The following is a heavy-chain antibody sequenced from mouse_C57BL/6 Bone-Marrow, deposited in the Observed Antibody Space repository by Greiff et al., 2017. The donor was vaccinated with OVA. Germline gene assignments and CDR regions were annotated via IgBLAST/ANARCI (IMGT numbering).Heavy chain of an antibody. CDR3: TTRYSNYAMDY. V-gene: IGHV14-4*01. CDR1: GFNIKDDY. Sequence: EVKLQESGAELVRPGASVKLSCTASGFNIKDDYMHWVKQRPEQGLEWIGWIDPENGDTEYASKFQGKATITADTSSNTAYLQLSSLTSEDTAVYYCTTRYSNYAMDYWGQGTSVTVSS. J-gene: IGHJ4*01. CDR2: IDPENGDT. D-gene: IGHD2-5*01.